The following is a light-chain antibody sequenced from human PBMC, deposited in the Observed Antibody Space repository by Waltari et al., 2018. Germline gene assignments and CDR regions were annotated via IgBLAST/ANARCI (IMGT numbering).Light chain of an antibody. Sequence: QSVLTQPPSVSAAPGQRVTISCPGGSSNIGNNYVSWYRQFPGTAPTLLIYENTDRPSGIPGRFSGSKSGTSATLDITGLQAGDEADYYCGTWDSSLSGAVFGGGTHLTVL. CDR3: GTWDSSLSGAV. V-gene: IGLV1-51*02. J-gene: IGLJ7*01. CDR2: ENT. CDR1: SSNIGNNY.